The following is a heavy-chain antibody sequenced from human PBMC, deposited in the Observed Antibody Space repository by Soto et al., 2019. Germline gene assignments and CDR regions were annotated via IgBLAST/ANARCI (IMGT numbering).Heavy chain of an antibody. CDR3: AKKVPAALRLYYFFGLDV. J-gene: IGHJ6*02. CDR2: ISQSGTT. V-gene: IGHV4-4*02. CDR1: GASVSSDNR. Sequence: SETLSLTCAVSGASVSSDNRWSWVRQPPGEGLEWIGEISQSGTTKYNPSLASRVTISVDKSKNQFSLRLTSMTAADTAVYYCAKKVPAALRLYYFFGLDVWGQGTTVTVSS. D-gene: IGHD2-15*01.